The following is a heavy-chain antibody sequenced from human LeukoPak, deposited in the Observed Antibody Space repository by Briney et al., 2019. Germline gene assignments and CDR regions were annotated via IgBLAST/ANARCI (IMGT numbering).Heavy chain of an antibody. Sequence: ASVKVSCKVSGYTLSELSMHWVRQSPGKGLEWMGGFDVAETDTIYAQKFQGRVTMTEDTSTDTAYMELNSLSSEDTAVYYCARDGRQLERLDAFDIWGQGTMVTVSS. J-gene: IGHJ3*02. CDR2: FDVAETDT. CDR3: ARDGRQLERLDAFDI. D-gene: IGHD1-1*01. V-gene: IGHV1-24*01. CDR1: GYTLSELS.